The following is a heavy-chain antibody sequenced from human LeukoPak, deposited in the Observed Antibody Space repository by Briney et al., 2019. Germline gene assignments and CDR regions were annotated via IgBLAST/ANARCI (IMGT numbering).Heavy chain of an antibody. D-gene: IGHD2-15*01. CDR2: IYYSGST. CDR1: GGSISSGGYY. Sequence: SETLSLTCTVPGGSISSGGYYWSWIRQHPGKGLEWIGYIYYSGSTYYNPSLKSRVTISVDTSKNQFSLKLSSVTAADTAVYYCAGLYCSGGSCLNYYYYGMDVWGQGTTVTVSS. CDR3: AGLYCSGGSCLNYYYYGMDV. J-gene: IGHJ6*02. V-gene: IGHV4-31*03.